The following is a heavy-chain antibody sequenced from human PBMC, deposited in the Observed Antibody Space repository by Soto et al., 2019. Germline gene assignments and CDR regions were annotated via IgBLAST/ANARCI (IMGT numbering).Heavy chain of an antibody. Sequence: PGGSLRLSCAASGFTFSSYAMSWVRQAPGKGLEWVSAISGSGGSTYYADSVKGRFTISRDNSKNTLYLQMNSLRAEDTAVYYCAKVGVLEYSSSALFGGYYGMDVWGKGTTVTVSS. CDR3: AKVGVLEYSSSALFGGYYGMDV. CDR2: ISGSGGST. J-gene: IGHJ6*04. CDR1: GFTFSSYA. D-gene: IGHD6-6*01. V-gene: IGHV3-23*01.